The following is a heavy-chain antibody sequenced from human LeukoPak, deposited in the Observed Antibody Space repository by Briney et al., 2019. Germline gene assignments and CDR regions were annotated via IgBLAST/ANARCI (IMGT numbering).Heavy chain of an antibody. D-gene: IGHD3-10*01. V-gene: IGHV1-2*02. CDR1: GYTFTGYY. CDR3: ARVAVEYGSGKKGTLFDI. CDR2: INPNSGGT. Sequence: ASVKVSCKASGYTFTGYYMHWVRQAPGQGLEWMGWINPNSGGTNYAQKFQGRVTMTRDTSISTAYMELSRLRSDDTAVYYCARVAVEYGSGKKGTLFDIWGQGTMVTVSS. J-gene: IGHJ3*02.